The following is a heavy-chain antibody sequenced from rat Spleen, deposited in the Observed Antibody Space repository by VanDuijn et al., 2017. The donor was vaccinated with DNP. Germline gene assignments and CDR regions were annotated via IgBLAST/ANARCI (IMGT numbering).Heavy chain of an antibody. Sequence: EVQLVESGGGLVQPGRSLKLYCAASGFTFGDYAMAWVRQSPTKGLEWVATIIYDGSSTYYRDSVRGRFTISRDYARSTLYLQMDSLRSEDTATYYCATSSYYGYDYGFGYWGQGTLVTVSS. CDR3: ATSSYYGYDYGFGY. CDR2: IIYDGSST. D-gene: IGHD1-7*01. V-gene: IGHV5S10*01. CDR1: GFTFGDYA. J-gene: IGHJ3*01.